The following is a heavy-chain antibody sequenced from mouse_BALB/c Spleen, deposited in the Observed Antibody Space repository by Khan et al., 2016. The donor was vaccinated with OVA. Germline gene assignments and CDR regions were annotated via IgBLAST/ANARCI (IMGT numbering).Heavy chain of an antibody. CDR2: ISYSENT. V-gene: IGHV3-2*02. D-gene: IGHD2-4*01. CDR3: ARKDYYDYDPFPY. J-gene: IGHJ3*01. CDR1: GYSITSEYT. Sequence: EVQLQESGPDLVKPSQSLSLTCTVTGYSITSEYTWNWIRQFPGNKLEWMGFISYSENTRYNPSLKSRISITRDTSKNQFFLQLNSVTSEDTATYYCARKDYYDYDPFPYWGQGTLVTVSA.